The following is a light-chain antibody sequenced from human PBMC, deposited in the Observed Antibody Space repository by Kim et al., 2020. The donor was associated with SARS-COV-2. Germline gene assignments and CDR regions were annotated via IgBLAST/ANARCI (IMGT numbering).Light chain of an antibody. CDR2: LGS. J-gene: IGKJ4*01. CDR3: MQALETPRT. Sequence: EPASISCRSSQSLLQNNEDNNLDWYLQRPGQSPQLLIYLGSTRAAGVPDRFSGSGSGTDFTLKINRVEAEDVGVYYCMQALETPRTFGGGTKLEI. V-gene: IGKV2-28*01. CDR1: QSLLQNNEDNN.